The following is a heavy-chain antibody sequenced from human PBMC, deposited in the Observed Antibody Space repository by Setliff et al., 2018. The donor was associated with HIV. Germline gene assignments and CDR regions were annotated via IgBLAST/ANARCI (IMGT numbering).Heavy chain of an antibody. D-gene: IGHD5-18*01. J-gene: IGHJ4*02. CDR1: GGSISSSSSY. CDR3: ARTRGYTYGYIDS. CDR2: IYYSGST. Sequence: PSETLSLTCIVSGGSISSSSSYWGWIRQPPGKGLEWIGNIYYSGSTYYNPSLKSRVTISVDTSKNQFSLRLSSVTAADTAVYYGARTRGYTYGYIDSWGQGTLVTVSS. V-gene: IGHV4-39*01.